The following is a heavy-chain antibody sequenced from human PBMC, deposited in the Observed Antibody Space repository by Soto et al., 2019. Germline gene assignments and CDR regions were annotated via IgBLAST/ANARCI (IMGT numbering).Heavy chain of an antibody. CDR2: INSDGSVS. D-gene: IGHD2-15*01. Sequence: EVKLVESGGGLVQPGGSPRLSCAASGFTFSHYWMYWVRQAPGKGLVWVSRINSDGSVSSYADSVKGRLTISRDNVKNTLYLQMNSLRAEDTAVYYCARGDCVGGTCYSLAGSFYYYMDVWGKGTTVTVFS. V-gene: IGHV3-74*01. CDR3: ARGDCVGGTCYSLAGSFYYYMDV. CDR1: GFTFSHYW. J-gene: IGHJ6*03.